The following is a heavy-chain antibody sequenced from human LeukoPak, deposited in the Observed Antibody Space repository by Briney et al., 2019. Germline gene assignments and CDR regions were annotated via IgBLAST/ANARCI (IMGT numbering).Heavy chain of an antibody. CDR1: GYTFSGFY. D-gene: IGHD6-13*01. J-gene: IGHJ6*03. CDR2: INPNSGVT. Sequence: ASVKVSCKASGYTFSGFYIHWVRQAPGQGLEWMGWINPNSGVTNYAQKLQGRVTMTRDTSISTAYMELSRLKSDDTAVYYCARDAIAAAGTQLPYYYYYMDVWGKGTTVTISS. CDR3: ARDAIAAAGTQLPYYYYYMDV. V-gene: IGHV1-2*02.